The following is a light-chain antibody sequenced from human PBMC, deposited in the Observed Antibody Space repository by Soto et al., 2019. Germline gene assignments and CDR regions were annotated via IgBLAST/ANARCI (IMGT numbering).Light chain of an antibody. J-gene: IGLJ2*01. V-gene: IGLV1-47*01. CDR2: RNN. CDR1: SSNIGSNY. Sequence: QSVLTQPPSASGTPGQRVTISCSGSSSNIGSNYVYWYQQLPGTAPKLLIYRNNQRPSGVPDRFSGSKSGTSASLAISGLRSEDEADYYCAAWDDSLSVVVFGGGTKLIVL. CDR3: AAWDDSLSVVV.